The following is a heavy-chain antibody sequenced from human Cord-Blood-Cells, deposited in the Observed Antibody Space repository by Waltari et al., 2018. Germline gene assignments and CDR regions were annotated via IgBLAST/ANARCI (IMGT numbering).Heavy chain of an antibody. Sequence: EVQLVESGGGLVQPGGSLRLSCAASGFTFSSYWMSWVRQAPGKGLEWVANIKQDGREKYYVDSVKGRFTISRDNAKNSLYLQMNSLRAEDTAVYYCASVRRFLEWLLDYWGQGTLVTASS. CDR1: GFTFSSYW. V-gene: IGHV3-7*01. D-gene: IGHD3-3*01. CDR2: IKQDGREK. CDR3: ASVRRFLEWLLDY. J-gene: IGHJ4*02.